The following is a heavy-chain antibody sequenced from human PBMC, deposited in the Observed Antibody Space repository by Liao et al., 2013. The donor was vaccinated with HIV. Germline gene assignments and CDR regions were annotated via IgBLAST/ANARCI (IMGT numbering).Heavy chain of an antibody. CDR2: INHSGST. CDR3: ARGRGTSAFDI. J-gene: IGHJ3*02. CDR1: GGSFSGYY. D-gene: IGHD1-1*01. Sequence: QVQLQQWGAGLLKPSETLSLTCAVYGGSFSGYYWSWIRQPPGKGLEWIGEINHSGSTNYNPSLKSRVTISVDTSKNQFSLKLSSVTPADTAVYYCARGRGTSAFDIWGQGTMVTVSS. V-gene: IGHV4-34*01.